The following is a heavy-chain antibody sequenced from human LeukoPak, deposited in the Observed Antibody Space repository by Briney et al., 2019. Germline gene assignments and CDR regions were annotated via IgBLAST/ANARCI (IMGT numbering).Heavy chain of an antibody. D-gene: IGHD4-23*01. CDR1: GYTFTDYY. CDR3: ARELRSVETPRYNYFDY. V-gene: IGHV1-46*01. Sequence: ASVKVSCKASGYTFTDYYIHWVRQAPGQGLEWVGIINPSFGSTTYAQSFQGRVAMTRDTSTSTVYMELSSLRSEDTAVYYCARELRSVETPRYNYFDYWGQGTLSPSPQ. CDR2: INPSFGST. J-gene: IGHJ4*02.